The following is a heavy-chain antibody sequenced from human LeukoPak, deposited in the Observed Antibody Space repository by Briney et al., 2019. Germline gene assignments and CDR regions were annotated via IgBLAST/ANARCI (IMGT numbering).Heavy chain of an antibody. V-gene: IGHV1-24*01. CDR2: FDPEDGET. J-gene: IGHJ4*02. Sequence: ASVKVSCKVSGYTLTELSMHWVRQAPGKGLERMGGFDPEDGETIYAQKFQGRVTMTEDTSTDTAYMELSSLRSEDTAVYYCATTHYYDYFFDYWGQGTLATVSS. CDR3: ATTHYYDYFFDY. D-gene: IGHD1-26*01. CDR1: GYTLTELS.